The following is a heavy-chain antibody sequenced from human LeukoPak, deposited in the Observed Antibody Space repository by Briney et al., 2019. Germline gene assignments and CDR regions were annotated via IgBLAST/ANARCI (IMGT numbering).Heavy chain of an antibody. J-gene: IGHJ4*02. CDR2: IRYDGSKK. V-gene: IGHV3-30*02. Sequence: PGGSLRLSCAASGFSFSNYGMHWVRQAPGKGLEWVAFIRYDGSKKYYADSVKGRFTISRDNSKNTLYLQMNSLRLADSAVYYCAKDISSWNPSEIDYWGQGTLVTVSS. CDR3: AKDISSWNPSEIDY. CDR1: GFSFSNYG. D-gene: IGHD6-13*01.